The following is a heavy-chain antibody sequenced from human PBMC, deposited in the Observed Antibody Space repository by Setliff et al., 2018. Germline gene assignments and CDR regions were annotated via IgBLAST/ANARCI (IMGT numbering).Heavy chain of an antibody. CDR2: ISSGST. CDR1: GGSISVYY. V-gene: IGHV4-59*08. J-gene: IGHJ5*02. D-gene: IGHD3-10*01. Sequence: PSETLSLTCTVSGGSISVYYWTWFRQPPGKGLEWIGYISSGSTNYNPSLKSRVTISVDPSKNQFSLNLSSVTAADTAVYYCARHHRGVIISWFDPWGQGTLVTVSS. CDR3: ARHHRGVIISWFDP.